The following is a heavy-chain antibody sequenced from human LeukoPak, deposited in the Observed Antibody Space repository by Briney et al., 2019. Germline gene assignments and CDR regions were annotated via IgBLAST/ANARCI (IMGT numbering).Heavy chain of an antibody. CDR3: ARDRWLGELLPFDY. J-gene: IGHJ4*02. CDR1: DYTFTSYG. V-gene: IGHV1-18*01. CDR2: ISAYNGLT. D-gene: IGHD3-16*01. Sequence: GASAKVSCKASDYTFTSYGISWVRQAPGQGLEWLGWISAYNGLTEYAQKFQGRVTMTTDTSTSTAYMDLRSLRSDDTAVYYCARDRWLGELLPFDYWGQGTLVTVSS.